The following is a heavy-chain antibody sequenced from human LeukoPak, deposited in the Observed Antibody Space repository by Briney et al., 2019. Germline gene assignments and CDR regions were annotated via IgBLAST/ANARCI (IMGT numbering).Heavy chain of an antibody. Sequence: FLRLSCTASGCTFGDYAMSWMRQAPGKGLEWVGFIRSKAYGGTTEYAASMKARFTISRDDSKSIAYLQMNSLKTEDTAVYYCTRARTMTTVTPRAFDIWGQGTMVTVSS. J-gene: IGHJ3*02. CDR1: GCTFGDYA. CDR3: TRARTMTTVTPRAFDI. V-gene: IGHV3-49*03. D-gene: IGHD4-17*01. CDR2: IRSKAYGGTT.